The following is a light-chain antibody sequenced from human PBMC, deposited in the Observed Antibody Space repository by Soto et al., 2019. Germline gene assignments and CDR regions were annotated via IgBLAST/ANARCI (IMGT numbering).Light chain of an antibody. CDR1: QSISSY. CDR2: AAS. J-gene: IGKJ2*01. CDR3: QQSYSNPPLYT. Sequence: DIQMTQSPSSLSASVGDRVTITCRASQSISSYLNWYQQKPGKAPKLLIYAASSLQSGVPSRFSGSGSGTDFTLNISSLQPEDFEPYYCQQSYSNPPLYTFGQGTKLEIK. V-gene: IGKV1-39*01.